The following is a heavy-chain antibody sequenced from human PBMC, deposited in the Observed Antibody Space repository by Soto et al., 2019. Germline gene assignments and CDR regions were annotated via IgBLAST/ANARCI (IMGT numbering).Heavy chain of an antibody. CDR3: AKPYSSGWYGSAFDI. Sequence: QVQLVESGGGVVQPGRSLRLSCAASGFTFSSYGMHWVRQAPGKGLEWVAVISYDGSNKYYADSVKGRFTISRDNSKNTLYLQMNSLRAEDTAVYYCAKPYSSGWYGSAFDIWGPGIMVTDSS. CDR1: GFTFSSYG. CDR2: ISYDGSNK. D-gene: IGHD6-19*01. V-gene: IGHV3-30*18. J-gene: IGHJ3*02.